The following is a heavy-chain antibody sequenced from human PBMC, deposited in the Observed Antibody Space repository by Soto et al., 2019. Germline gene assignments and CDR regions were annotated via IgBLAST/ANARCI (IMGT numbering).Heavy chain of an antibody. Sequence: QVQLQESGPGLVKPSKTLSLTCTVSGGSISSYYWSWIRQPPGKGLEWIGYIYYSGSTNYNPSLKSRVTISVDTSKNQFSLKLSSVTAADTAVYYCARIGAMVRGRFDPWGQGTLVTVSS. V-gene: IGHV4-59*01. D-gene: IGHD3-10*01. CDR1: GGSISSYY. CDR2: IYYSGST. J-gene: IGHJ5*02. CDR3: ARIGAMVRGRFDP.